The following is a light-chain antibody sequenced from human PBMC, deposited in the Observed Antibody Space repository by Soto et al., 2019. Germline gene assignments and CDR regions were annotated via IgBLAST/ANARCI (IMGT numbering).Light chain of an antibody. CDR2: LEGSGSY. J-gene: IGLJ3*02. Sequence: QLVLTQSSSASASLGSSVKLTCTLSSGHSSYIIAWHQQQPGKAPRYLMKLEGSGSYNKGSGAPDRFSGSSSGADRYLTISNLQFEDEADYYCETWDSNTRLFGGGTKLTVL. V-gene: IGLV4-60*02. CDR1: SGHSSYI. CDR3: ETWDSNTRL.